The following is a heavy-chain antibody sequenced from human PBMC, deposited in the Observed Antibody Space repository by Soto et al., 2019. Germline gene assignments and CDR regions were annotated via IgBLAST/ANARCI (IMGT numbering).Heavy chain of an antibody. Sequence: EVQLLESGGGLVQPGGSLRLSCAASGFTFRSYVMSWVRQAPGKGLVWVSAISASGGSTYYADSVKGRFTISRDNSKKMLYLQVHSLRAEHTAVYYSANPITVTTRAEEGYWGQGTLVIVSS. J-gene: IGHJ4*02. V-gene: IGHV3-23*01. CDR1: GFTFRSYV. CDR3: ANPITVTTRAEEGY. CDR2: ISASGGST. D-gene: IGHD4-17*01.